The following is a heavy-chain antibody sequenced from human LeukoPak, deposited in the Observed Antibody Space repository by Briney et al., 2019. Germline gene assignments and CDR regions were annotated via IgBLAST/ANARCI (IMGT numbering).Heavy chain of an antibody. CDR2: IYTSGST. V-gene: IGHV4-4*07. Sequence: SETLSLTCTVSGGSIRSYYWSWIRQPAGKGLEWIGRIYTSGSTNYNPSLKSRVTMSVDTSKNQFSLKLSSVTAADTAVYYCARDGRITMVRGVTDGMDVWGQGTTVTVSS. J-gene: IGHJ6*02. D-gene: IGHD3-10*01. CDR3: ARDGRITMVRGVTDGMDV. CDR1: GGSIRSYY.